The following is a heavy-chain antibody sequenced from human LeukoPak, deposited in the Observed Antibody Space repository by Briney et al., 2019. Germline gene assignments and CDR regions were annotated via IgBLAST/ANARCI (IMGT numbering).Heavy chain of an antibody. CDR2: IYYTGSTND. D-gene: IGHD5-24*01. V-gene: IGHV4-59*08. J-gene: IGHJ4*02. CDR3: ARHGPRRDGYNYDY. Sequence: PSETLSLTCTDSGASIRSYYWSWIRQPPGKGLECTGYIYYTGSTNDNYNPSLKSRVTISVDTSKNQFSLTLSSVTAADTAVYYCARHGPRRDGYNYDYWGPGTLVTVSS. CDR1: GASIRSYY.